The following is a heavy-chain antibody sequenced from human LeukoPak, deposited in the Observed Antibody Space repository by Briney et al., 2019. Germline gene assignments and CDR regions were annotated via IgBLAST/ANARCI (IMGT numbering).Heavy chain of an antibody. V-gene: IGHV5-51*01. Sequence: VESLKIYCKASEYIFTSYWIGLVRQVPGEGLEVVCNIQPGNPEIRYSPSFQGQVTLSADKSISTAYLQWSSLKASDTAMYYCARRHYYYDRSGFYYYFDPWGQGTQVTVTS. CDR3: ARRHYYYDRSGFYYYFDP. CDR1: EYIFTSYW. D-gene: IGHD3-22*01. CDR2: IQPGNPEI. J-gene: IGHJ4*02.